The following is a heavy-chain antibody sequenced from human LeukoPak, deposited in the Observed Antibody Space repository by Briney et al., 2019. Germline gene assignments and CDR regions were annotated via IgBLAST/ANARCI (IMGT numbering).Heavy chain of an antibody. D-gene: IGHD6-19*01. J-gene: IGHJ1*01. CDR3: ARDPPAVAGTRYFQH. Sequence: PGGSLRLSCAASGFTFSSYSMNWVRQAPGKGLEWVSSISSSSSYIYYADSVKGRFTISRDNAKNSLYLQMNSLRAEDTAVYYCARDPPAVAGTRYFQHWGQGTLVTAS. V-gene: IGHV3-21*01. CDR1: GFTFSSYS. CDR2: ISSSSSYI.